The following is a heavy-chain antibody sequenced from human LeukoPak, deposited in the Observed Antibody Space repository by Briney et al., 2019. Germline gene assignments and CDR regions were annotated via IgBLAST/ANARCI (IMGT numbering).Heavy chain of an antibody. CDR3: TRPYKEQLDFDH. CDR2: INAGDGDT. V-gene: IGHV1-3*01. Sequence: ASVTVSCKASGYTFTRYSMHWVRQAPGQRLEWMGWINAGDGDTKYAQKLQGRVTSTRDTSANTVYMQLSSLRSEDTAVYYCTRPYKEQLDFDHWGQGTLVTVSS. CDR1: GYTFTRYS. D-gene: IGHD6-13*01. J-gene: IGHJ4*02.